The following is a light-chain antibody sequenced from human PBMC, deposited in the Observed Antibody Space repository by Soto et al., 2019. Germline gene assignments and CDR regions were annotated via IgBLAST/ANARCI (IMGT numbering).Light chain of an antibody. CDR1: SSDVGGYNY. CDR3: SSYTSSSTPLGA. J-gene: IGLJ1*01. V-gene: IGLV2-14*01. Sequence: QSALTQPASVSGSPGQSITISCTGTSSDVGGYNYVSWYQQHPGKAPKLMIYDVSNRPSGVSNRFSGSKSGNTASLTISGLQAEDEADYYCSSYTSSSTPLGAFGTGTKVTVL. CDR2: DVS.